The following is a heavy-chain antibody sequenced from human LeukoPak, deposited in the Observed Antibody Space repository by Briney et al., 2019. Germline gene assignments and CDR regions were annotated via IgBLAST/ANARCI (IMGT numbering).Heavy chain of an antibody. CDR3: ARDRASGWKDDFWSGFLDY. V-gene: IGHV3-30-3*01. Sequence: GGSLRLSCAASGFTFSSYAMHWVRQAPGKGLEWVAVISYDGSNKYYADSVKGRFTISRDNSKNTLYLQMNSLRAEDTAVYYCARDRASGWKDDFWSGFLDYWGQGTLVTVSS. D-gene: IGHD3-3*01. J-gene: IGHJ4*02. CDR1: GFTFSSYA. CDR2: ISYDGSNK.